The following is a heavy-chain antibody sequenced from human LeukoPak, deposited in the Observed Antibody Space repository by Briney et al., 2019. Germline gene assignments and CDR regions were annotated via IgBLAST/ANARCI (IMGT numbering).Heavy chain of an antibody. CDR2: ISTSSSYI. D-gene: IGHD1-26*01. Sequence: GGSLRLSCAASRFTFSSYVMKWVRQVPGKGLEWVSSISTSSSYIYYADSVKGRFTISRDNAKNSLYLQMNSLRAEDTAVYYCARGIIVGATWGENDNRFDPWGQGTLVTVSS. CDR3: ARGIIVGATWGENDNRFDP. CDR1: RFTFSSYV. J-gene: IGHJ5*02. V-gene: IGHV3-21*04.